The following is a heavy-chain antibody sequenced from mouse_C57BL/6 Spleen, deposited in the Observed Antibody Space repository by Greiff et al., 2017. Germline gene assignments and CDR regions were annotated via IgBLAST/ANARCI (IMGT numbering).Heavy chain of an antibody. CDR1: GYTFTSYW. J-gene: IGHJ2*01. CDR2: IHPNSGST. Sequence: QVQLQQPGAELVKPGASVKLSCKASGYTFTSYWMHWVKQRPGQGLEWIGMIHPNSGSTNYNEKFKSKATLTVDKSSSTAYMQLSSLTSEDSAVYYCAVYYGSSYVNYFDYWGQGTTLTVSS. CDR3: AVYYGSSYVNYFDY. D-gene: IGHD1-1*01. V-gene: IGHV1-64*01.